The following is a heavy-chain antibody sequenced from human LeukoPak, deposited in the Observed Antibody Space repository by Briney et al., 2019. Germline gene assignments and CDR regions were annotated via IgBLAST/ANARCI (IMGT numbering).Heavy chain of an antibody. V-gene: IGHV3-30*18. Sequence: QPGMSLRLSCAASGFTFNNFGMHWVRQAPGKGLEWVSVISYSGSVQFYADSVKGRFTISRDDSKNTVYLQMNSLRAEDTAVYYCANAMGIAAAGTRYEYFQHWGQGTLVTVSS. CDR1: GFTFNNFG. CDR3: ANAMGIAAAGTRYEYFQH. J-gene: IGHJ1*01. D-gene: IGHD6-13*01. CDR2: ISYSGSVQ.